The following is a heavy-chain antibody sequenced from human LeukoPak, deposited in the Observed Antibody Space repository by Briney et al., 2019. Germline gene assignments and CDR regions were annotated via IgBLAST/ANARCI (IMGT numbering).Heavy chain of an antibody. J-gene: IGHJ4*02. CDR2: ISYDGSNK. D-gene: IGHD3-9*01. V-gene: IGHV3-30*03. CDR1: GFTFSSYG. CDR3: ARAYYDILTGYPNIPGY. Sequence: PGGSLRLSCAASGFTFSSYGMHWVRQAPGKGLEWVAVISYDGSNKYYADSVKGRFTISRDNAKNSLYLQMNSLRAEDTAVYYCARAYYDILTGYPNIPGYWGQGTLVTVSS.